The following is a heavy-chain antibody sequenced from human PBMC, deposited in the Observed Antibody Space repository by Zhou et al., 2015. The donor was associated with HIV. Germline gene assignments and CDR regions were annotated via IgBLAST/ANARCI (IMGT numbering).Heavy chain of an antibody. Sequence: QVQLVQSGAGVKKPGASVRVSCKASGYTFTDYYIHWVRQAPGQGLEWMAWINPNTGDTYFEKKFEGRVTLTRDTSISTAYMDLSRLTSDDTAIFYCARSYGSPSPWDYWGQGTLVTVAS. CDR2: INPNTGDT. V-gene: IGHV1-2*02. CDR3: ARSYGSPSPWDY. J-gene: IGHJ4*02. D-gene: IGHD3-16*01. CDR1: GYTFTDYY.